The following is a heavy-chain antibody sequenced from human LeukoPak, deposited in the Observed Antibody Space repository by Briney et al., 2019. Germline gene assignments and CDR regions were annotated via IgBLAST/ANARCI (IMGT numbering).Heavy chain of an antibody. J-gene: IGHJ4*02. D-gene: IGHD2-2*01. Sequence: GGSLRLSCAASGFTFSSYSMNWVRQAPGKGLEWVSYISSSSSTIYYADSVKGRFTISRDNAKNSLYLQMNSLRAEDTAVCYCARWYCPSITCYYDYWGQGTLVTVSS. CDR3: ARWYCPSITCYYDY. CDR2: ISSSSSTI. V-gene: IGHV3-48*04. CDR1: GFTFSSYS.